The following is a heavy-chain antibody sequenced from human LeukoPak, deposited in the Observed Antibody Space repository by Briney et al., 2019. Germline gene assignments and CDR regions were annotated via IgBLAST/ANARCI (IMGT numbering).Heavy chain of an antibody. J-gene: IGHJ4*02. Sequence: GGSLRLSCAASGFTFSSYGMHWVRQAPGKGLEWVAFIRYDGSNKYYADSVKGRFTISRDNSKNTLYLQMKSLRAEDTAVYYCAKDLDYYFDYWGQGTLVTVSS. CDR2: IRYDGSNK. V-gene: IGHV3-30*02. CDR3: AKDLDYYFDY. D-gene: IGHD3-3*01. CDR1: GFTFSSYG.